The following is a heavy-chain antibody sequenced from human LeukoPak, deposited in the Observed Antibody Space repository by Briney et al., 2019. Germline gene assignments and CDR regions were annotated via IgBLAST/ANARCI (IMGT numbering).Heavy chain of an antibody. V-gene: IGHV3-30*03. CDR2: ISYDGGNK. CDR3: GGGWYFFDY. J-gene: IGHJ4*02. Sequence: GGSLRLSCAASAFTFSSYGMHWVRQAPGEGREWVAVISYDGGNKYYAESVKGRFTISRDNSKNTLYLEMNSLRAEDTAIYYCGGGWYFFDYWGQGTLVTVSS. D-gene: IGHD6-19*01. CDR1: AFTFSSYG.